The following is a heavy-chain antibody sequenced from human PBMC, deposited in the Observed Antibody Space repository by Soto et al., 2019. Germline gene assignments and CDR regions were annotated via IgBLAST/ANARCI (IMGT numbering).Heavy chain of an antibody. CDR3: AIRRGYCSSTSCYGAFDI. CDR1: GYTFTSYS. D-gene: IGHD2-2*01. Sequence: ASVKVSCKASGYTFTSYSISWVRQAPGQGLEWMGWISAYNGNTNYAQKLQGRVTMTTDTSTSTAYMELRSLRPDDTAVYYCAIRRGYCSSTSCYGAFDIWGQGTMVTVSS. J-gene: IGHJ3*02. V-gene: IGHV1-18*04. CDR2: ISAYNGNT.